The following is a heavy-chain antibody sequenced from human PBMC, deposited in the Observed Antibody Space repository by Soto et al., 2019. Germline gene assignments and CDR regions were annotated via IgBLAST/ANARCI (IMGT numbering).Heavy chain of an antibody. J-gene: IGHJ4*02. CDR3: ARFWSGSYYFDY. CDR1: GGSISSGGYS. CDR2: IYHSGST. D-gene: IGHD3-3*01. V-gene: IGHV4-30-2*01. Sequence: SETLSLTCAVSGGSISSGGYSWSWIRQPPGKGLEWIGYIYHSGSTYYNPSLKSRVTISVDRSQNQFSLKLSSVTAADTAVYYCARFWSGSYYFDYWGQGTLVTVSS.